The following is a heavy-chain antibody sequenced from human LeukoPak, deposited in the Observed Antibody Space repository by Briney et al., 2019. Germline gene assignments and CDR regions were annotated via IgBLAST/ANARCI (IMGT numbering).Heavy chain of an antibody. CDR2: IYPGDSYT. V-gene: IGHV5-51*01. CDR3: ATYSSGMAYDYFDY. J-gene: IGHJ4*02. Sequence: GESLKISCKASGYSFTSYWIGWVRQMPGKGLEWMGIIYPGDSYTAYSPPFQGQVTISADKSINTAYLQWSSLKASDTAMYYCATYSSGMAYDYFDYWGQGTLVTVSS. D-gene: IGHD3-10*01. CDR1: GYSFTSYW.